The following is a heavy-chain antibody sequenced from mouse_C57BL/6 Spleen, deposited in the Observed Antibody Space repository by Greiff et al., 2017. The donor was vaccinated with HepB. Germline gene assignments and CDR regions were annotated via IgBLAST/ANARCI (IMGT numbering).Heavy chain of an antibody. CDR2: ISSGGSYT. D-gene: IGHD3-2*02. J-gene: IGHJ3*01. V-gene: IGHV5-6*01. CDR1: GFTFSSYG. Sequence: EVQLKESGGDLVKPGGSLKLSCAASGFTFSSYGMSWVRQTPDKRLEWVATISSGGSYTYYPDSVKGRFTISRDNAKNTLYLQMCSLKSDDTARYYCARRDSSGYVDWFAYWGQGTLVTVSA. CDR3: ARRDSSGYVDWFAY.